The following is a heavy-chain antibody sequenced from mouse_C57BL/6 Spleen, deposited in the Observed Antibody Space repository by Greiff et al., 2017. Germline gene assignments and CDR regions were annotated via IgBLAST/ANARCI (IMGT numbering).Heavy chain of an antibody. Sequence: EVKLQQSGPGLVKPSPSLSLTCSVTGYSITSGYYWNWIRQFPGNKLEWMGYISYDGSNNYNPSLKNRITITRDTSNNQFFLKLNSVTTEDTATYYCARESGNYFVAYWGQGTLVTVSA. CDR3: ARESGNYFVAY. D-gene: IGHD2-1*01. J-gene: IGHJ3*01. CDR2: ISYDGSN. CDR1: GYSITSGYY. V-gene: IGHV3-6*01.